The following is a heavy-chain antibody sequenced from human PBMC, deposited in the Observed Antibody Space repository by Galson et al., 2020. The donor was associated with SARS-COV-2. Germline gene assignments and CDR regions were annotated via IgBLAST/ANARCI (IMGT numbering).Heavy chain of an antibody. Sequence: GGSLRLSCAASGFTFSDYAMHWVRQAPGKGLEGVAVMSKDGSNRYYPDSVRGRFTISRDNSKNTLYLQLSSLRDEDTAVYYCARERFYDFWSGYSDWYFDLWGRGTLITVSS. CDR3: ARERFYDFWSGYSDWYFDL. V-gene: IGHV3-30*04. D-gene: IGHD3-3*01. CDR2: MSKDGSNR. J-gene: IGHJ2*01. CDR1: GFTFSDYA.